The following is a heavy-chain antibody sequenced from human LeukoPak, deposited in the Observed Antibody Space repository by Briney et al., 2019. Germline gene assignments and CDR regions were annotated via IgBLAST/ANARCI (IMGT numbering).Heavy chain of an antibody. V-gene: IGHV4-38-2*02. CDR2: ISHSGST. J-gene: IGHJ4*02. D-gene: IGHD5-24*01. CDR1: GSSISSSYY. CDR3: ARVNTVMATFDY. Sequence: SGTLSLTCTVSGSSISSSYYGAWIRQPPGKGLEWIATISHSGSTYYSPSLKSRVTISADTSQNQHSLRLNSVTVADTAVYYCARVNTVMATFDYWGQGTPVTVSS.